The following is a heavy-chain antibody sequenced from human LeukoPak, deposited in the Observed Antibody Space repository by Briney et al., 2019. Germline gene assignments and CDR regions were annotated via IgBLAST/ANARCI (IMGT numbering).Heavy chain of an antibody. CDR3: ARDPNYYGSGKRDYGMDV. J-gene: IGHJ6*02. CDR1: GGSISSYY. D-gene: IGHD3-10*01. CDR2: IYYSGST. Sequence: SETLSLTCTVSGGSISSYYWSWIRQPPGKGLEWIGYIYYSGSTNYNPSLKSRVTISVDTSKNQFSLKLSSVTAADTAVYYCARDPNYYGSGKRDYGMDVWGQGTTVTVPS. V-gene: IGHV4-59*01.